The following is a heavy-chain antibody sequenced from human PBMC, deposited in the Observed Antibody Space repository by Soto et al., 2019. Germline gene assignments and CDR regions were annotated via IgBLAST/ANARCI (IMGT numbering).Heavy chain of an antibody. V-gene: IGHV1-18*01. CDR2: ISGYNGNT. CDR1: GYTFTTYG. D-gene: IGHD2-15*01. CDR3: ASDARAYCSGDNCEHYFDY. Sequence: QVQLVQSGAEVKKPGASVKVSCKTSGYTFTTYGVSWLRQAPGLGLEWMGWISGYNGNTNSAPKFQGRVSMTTDTSTRTAYMELRSLRSADTAVYYCASDARAYCSGDNCEHYFDYWGQGTLVTVSS. J-gene: IGHJ4*02.